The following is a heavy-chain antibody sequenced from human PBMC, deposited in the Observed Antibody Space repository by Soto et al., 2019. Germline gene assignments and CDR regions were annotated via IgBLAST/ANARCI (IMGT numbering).Heavy chain of an antibody. V-gene: IGHV4-59*01. CDR2: IYYSGST. J-gene: IGHJ5*02. CDR3: ARGGYYDSSGYPTP. D-gene: IGHD3-22*01. Sequence: SEALSRTCTDSGGSISRDYWSWIRQPPVKGLEWIGYIYYSGSTNYNPSLKSRVTISVDTSKNQFSLKLSSVTAAATAVYYCARGGYYDSSGYPTPWGQGTLVTVSS. CDR1: GGSISRDY.